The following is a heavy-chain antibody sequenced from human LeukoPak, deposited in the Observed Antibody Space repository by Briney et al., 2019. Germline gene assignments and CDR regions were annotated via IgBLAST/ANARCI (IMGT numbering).Heavy chain of an antibody. V-gene: IGHV3-23*01. CDR3: AKSIVLGYGYLPYFDY. CDR1: GFTFSSYA. J-gene: IGHJ4*02. Sequence: GGSLRLSCAASGFTFSSYAMSWVRQAPGKGLEWVSAISGSGGSTYYADSVKGRFTISRDNSKNTLYLQMNSLRAEDTAVYYCAKSIVLGYGYLPYFDYWGQGTLVTVSS. D-gene: IGHD2/OR15-2a*01. CDR2: ISGSGGST.